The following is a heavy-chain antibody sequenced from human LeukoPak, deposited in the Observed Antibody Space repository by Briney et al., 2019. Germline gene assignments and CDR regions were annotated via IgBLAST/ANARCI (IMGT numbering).Heavy chain of an antibody. Sequence: ASVKVPCKASGYTFTSYYIHWVRQAPGQGLEWMGIMNPSGGSTSYAQKFQGRVTMTRDTSTSTVYMEMCSLRSEDTAVYYCARGYYDSSGSYCPDYWGQGTLVTVSS. D-gene: IGHD3-22*01. CDR3: ARGYYDSSGSYCPDY. V-gene: IGHV1-46*01. J-gene: IGHJ4*02. CDR1: GYTFTSYY. CDR2: MNPSGGST.